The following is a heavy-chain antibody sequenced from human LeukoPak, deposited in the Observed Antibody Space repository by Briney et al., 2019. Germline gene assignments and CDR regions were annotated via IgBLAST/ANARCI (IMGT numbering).Heavy chain of an antibody. CDR3: ARDRGRVFDY. Sequence: GGSLRLSCAASGFTFSNYGMQWVRQAPGKGLEWLAVVSHDGGTKFYADSVKGRFTISRDNSKNSLYLQMNSLRDEDTAIYYCARDRGRVFDYWGQGALVTVSS. J-gene: IGHJ4*02. D-gene: IGHD3-16*01. CDR2: VSHDGGTK. CDR1: GFTFSNYG. V-gene: IGHV3-30*03.